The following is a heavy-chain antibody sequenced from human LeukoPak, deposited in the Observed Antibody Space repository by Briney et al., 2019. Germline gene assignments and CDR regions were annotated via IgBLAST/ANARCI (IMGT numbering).Heavy chain of an antibody. V-gene: IGHV7-4-1*02. CDR2: INTNTGNP. Sequence: ASVKVSCKASGYTFTDLTINWVRQAPGQGLEWMGWINTNTGNPTYAQGFTGRFVFSLDTSVSTAYLQISSLKAEDTAVYYCARGTGEQWLGRAGYWGQGTLVTVSS. J-gene: IGHJ4*02. CDR1: GYTFTDLT. CDR3: ARGTGEQWLGRAGY. D-gene: IGHD6-19*01.